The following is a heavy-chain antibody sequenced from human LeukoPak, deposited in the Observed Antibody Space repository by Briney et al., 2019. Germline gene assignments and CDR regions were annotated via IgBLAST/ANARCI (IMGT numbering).Heavy chain of an antibody. CDR3: TTSNDFWSGYYLGVPPIDY. D-gene: IGHD3-3*01. V-gene: IGHV3-73*01. J-gene: IGHJ4*02. CDR1: GFTFSGSA. Sequence: PGGSLRLSCAASGFTFSGSAMHWVRQASGKGLEWVGRIRSKANSYATAYAASVKGRFTTSRDDSKNTAYLQMNSLKTEDTAVYYCTTSNDFWSGYYLGVPPIDYWGQGTLVTVSS. CDR2: IRSKANSYAT.